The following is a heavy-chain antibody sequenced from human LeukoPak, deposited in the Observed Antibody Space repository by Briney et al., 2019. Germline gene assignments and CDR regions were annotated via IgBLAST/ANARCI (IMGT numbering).Heavy chain of an antibody. CDR3: ARGQSRYFDWYLGFFDY. Sequence: GGSLRLSCAASGFTFSSYMNWVRQAPGKELEWVSSISSTSSYIYYADSVRGRFTISRDNAKNSLYLQMNSLRADDTAVYYCARGQSRYFDWYLGFFDYWGQGTLVTVSS. CDR2: ISSTSSYI. D-gene: IGHD3-9*01. J-gene: IGHJ4*02. V-gene: IGHV3-21*01. CDR1: GFTFSSY.